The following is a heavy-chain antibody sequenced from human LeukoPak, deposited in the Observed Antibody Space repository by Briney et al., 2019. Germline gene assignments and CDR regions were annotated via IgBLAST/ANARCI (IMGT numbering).Heavy chain of an antibody. Sequence: GGSLRLSCAASGFTFSSYEMNWVRQAPGKGLEWVSYISSSGSTIYYADSVKGRFTISRDNAKNSLYLQMNSLRAEDTAMYYCASGESSYCSGGCYFGSWGQGTLVTISS. CDR3: ASGESSYCSGGCYFGS. J-gene: IGHJ5*01. V-gene: IGHV3-48*03. CDR2: ISSSGSTI. D-gene: IGHD2-21*02. CDR1: GFTFSSYE.